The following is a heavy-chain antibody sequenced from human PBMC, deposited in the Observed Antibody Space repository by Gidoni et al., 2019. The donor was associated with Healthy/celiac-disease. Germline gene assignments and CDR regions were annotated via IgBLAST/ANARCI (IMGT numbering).Heavy chain of an antibody. CDR1: GGSISSSNW. CDR2: IYHSGST. V-gene: IGHV4-4*02. J-gene: IGHJ6*02. CDR3: ARGFYGSGSFLDYYYYGMDV. D-gene: IGHD3-10*01. Sequence: QVQLQESGPGLVKPSGTLSLTCAVSGGSISSSNWWSWVRQPPGKGLEWIGEIYHSGSTNYNPSLKSRVTISVDKSKNQFSLKLSSVTAADTAVYYCARGFYGSGSFLDYYYYGMDVWGQGTTVTVSS.